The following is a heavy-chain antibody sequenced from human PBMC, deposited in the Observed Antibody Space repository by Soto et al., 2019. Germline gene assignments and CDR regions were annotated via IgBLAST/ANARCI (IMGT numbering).Heavy chain of an antibody. CDR3: ARDDGDYQFDY. V-gene: IGHV4-39*02. CDR1: GGSISSSSYY. Sequence: SETLSLTCTVSGGSISSSSYYWGWIRQPPGKGLEWIGNIYYRGTTYYNPSLKSRVTISVDTSKNQFSLKLASVTAAGTVVSYCARDDGDYQFDYGGQGTLVTVSS. J-gene: IGHJ4*02. D-gene: IGHD4-17*01. CDR2: IYYRGTT.